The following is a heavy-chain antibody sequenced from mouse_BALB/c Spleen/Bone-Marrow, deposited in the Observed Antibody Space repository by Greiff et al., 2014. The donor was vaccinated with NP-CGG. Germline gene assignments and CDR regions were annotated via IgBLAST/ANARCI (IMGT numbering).Heavy chain of an antibody. Sequence: EVKLVESGGGLVQPRGSLKLSCATSGFTFSDYYMYWVRQTPEKRLEWVAYISNGGGSTYYPDTVKGRFTISRDNAKNTLYLQMSRLKSEDTAMYYCARQDYSYYYAMDYWGQGTSVTVSS. CDR2: ISNGGGST. CDR3: ARQDYSYYYAMDY. J-gene: IGHJ4*01. V-gene: IGHV5-12*02. D-gene: IGHD2-13*01. CDR1: GFTFSDYY.